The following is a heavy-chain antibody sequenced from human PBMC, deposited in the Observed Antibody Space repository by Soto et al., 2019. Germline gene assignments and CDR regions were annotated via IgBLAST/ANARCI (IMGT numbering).Heavy chain of an antibody. D-gene: IGHD6-6*01. J-gene: IGHJ6*02. CDR3: ARASSSSGYYYYYGMDV. CDR2: IYYSGST. Sequence: SETLSLTCTVTGGSISNGDYYWSWIRQPPGKGLEWIGYIYYSGSTFYNPSLKSRLTISVDRPKNQFSLKLSSVTAADTAVYYCARASSSSGYYYYYGMDVWGQGTTVTVSS. CDR1: GGSISNGDYY. V-gene: IGHV4-30-4*01.